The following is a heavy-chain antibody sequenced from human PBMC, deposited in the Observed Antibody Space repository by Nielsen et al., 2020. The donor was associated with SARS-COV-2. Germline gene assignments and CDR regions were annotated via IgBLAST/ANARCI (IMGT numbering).Heavy chain of an antibody. CDR2: IWYDGSNK. Sequence: GESLKISCAASGFTFSSYWMSWVRQAPGKGLEWVAVIWYDGSNKYYADSVKGRFTISRDNSKNTLYLQMNSLRAEDTAVYYCARDLRLGDYDDYWGQGTLVTVSS. J-gene: IGHJ4*02. D-gene: IGHD3-16*01. CDR3: ARDLRLGDYDDY. CDR1: GFTFSSYW. V-gene: IGHV3-33*08.